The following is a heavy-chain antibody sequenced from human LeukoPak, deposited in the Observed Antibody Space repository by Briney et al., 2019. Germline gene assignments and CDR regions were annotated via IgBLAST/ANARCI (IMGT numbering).Heavy chain of an antibody. D-gene: IGHD3-9*01. Sequence: SETLSLTCTVSGGSISSGGYYWSWIRQHPGKGLGWIGYIYYSGSTYYNPSLKSRVTISVDTSKNQFSLKLSSVTAADTAVYYCARGGRWDVLRYFDWLSDWGQGTLVTVSS. V-gene: IGHV4-31*03. CDR1: GGSISSGGYY. J-gene: IGHJ4*02. CDR3: ARGGRWDVLRYFDWLSD. CDR2: IYYSGST.